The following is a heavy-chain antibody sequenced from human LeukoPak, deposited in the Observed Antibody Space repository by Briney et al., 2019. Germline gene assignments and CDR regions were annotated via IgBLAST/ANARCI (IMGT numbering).Heavy chain of an antibody. CDR2: IYYSGST. D-gene: IGHD3-22*01. J-gene: IGHJ4*02. CDR3: ARNAHYYDSSGYIRFDY. Sequence: PSETLSLTCTVSGGSISSYYWSWIRQPPGKGLEWIGYIYYSGSTNYNPSLKSRVTISVDTSKNQFSLKVSSVTAADTAVYYCARNAHYYDSSGYIRFDYWGQGTLVTVSS. V-gene: IGHV4-59*12. CDR1: GGSISSYY.